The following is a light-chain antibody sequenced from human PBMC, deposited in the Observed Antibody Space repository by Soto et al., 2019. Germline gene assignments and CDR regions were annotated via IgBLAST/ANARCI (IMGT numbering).Light chain of an antibody. V-gene: IGKV3-20*01. CDR2: GAS. Sequence: EVVLTQSPDTLSLSPGERATLSCRASQAVSNKYLTWYQQKPGQPPRLLTYGASSRATGVPDRFSGSGSGTDFTLTISRLEPEDFAMYYCQHYGASRWTFGQGTKVAIK. J-gene: IGKJ1*01. CDR1: QAVSNKY. CDR3: QHYGASRWT.